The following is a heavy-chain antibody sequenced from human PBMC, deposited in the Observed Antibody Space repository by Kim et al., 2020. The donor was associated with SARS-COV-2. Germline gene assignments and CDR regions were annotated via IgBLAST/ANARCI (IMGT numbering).Heavy chain of an antibody. V-gene: IGHV4-59*08. CDR1: GGSISSYY. CDR3: ARAGAYCSSTSCYQAAGWFDP. J-gene: IGHJ5*02. D-gene: IGHD2-2*01. Sequence: SETLSLTCTVSGGSISSYYWSWIRQPPGKGLEWIGYIYYSGSTNYNPSLKSRVTISVDTSKNQFSLKLSSVTAADTAVYYCARAGAYCSSTSCYQAAGWFDPWGQGTLVTVSS. CDR2: IYYSGST.